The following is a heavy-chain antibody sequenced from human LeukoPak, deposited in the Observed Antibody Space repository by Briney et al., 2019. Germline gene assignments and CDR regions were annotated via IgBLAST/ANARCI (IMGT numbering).Heavy chain of an antibody. CDR2: IYTSGST. J-gene: IGHJ6*03. Sequence: SETLSLTCTVSGGSISSYYWSWIRQPAGKGLEWIGRIYTSGSTNYNPSLKSRVTMSVDTSKNQFSLKLSSVTAADTAVYYCARDYGSGWGSYYDYYYMDVWGKGTTVTISS. CDR1: GGSISSYY. CDR3: ARDYGSGWGSYYDYYYMDV. V-gene: IGHV4-4*07. D-gene: IGHD6-19*01.